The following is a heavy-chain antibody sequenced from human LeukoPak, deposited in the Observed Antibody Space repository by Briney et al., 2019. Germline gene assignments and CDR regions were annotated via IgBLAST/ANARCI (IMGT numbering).Heavy chain of an antibody. J-gene: IGHJ5*02. V-gene: IGHV3-48*03. Sequence: PRGSLRLSCAASGFDLSTYEMNWVRQAPGKGLEWIADITISGHTKNYAYPVKGRFTISRDNARTSLYLQMNSLRVEDTGEYCCARGDPHADLWGQGTLVTVSS. CDR3: ARGDPHADL. CDR2: ITISGHTK. CDR1: GFDLSTYE.